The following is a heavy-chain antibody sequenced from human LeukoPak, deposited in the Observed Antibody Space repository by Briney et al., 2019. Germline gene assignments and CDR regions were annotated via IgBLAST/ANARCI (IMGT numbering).Heavy chain of an antibody. Sequence: ASVKVSCKASGYTFTSYAMHWVRQAPGQRLEWMGWINAGNGNTKYSQEFQGRVTITRNTSISTAYMELSSLRSEDTAVYYCARGVLSVVVVAAAENWFDPWGQGTLVTVSS. CDR3: ARGVLSVVVVAAAENWFDP. J-gene: IGHJ5*02. V-gene: IGHV1-3*03. CDR2: INAGNGNT. CDR1: GYTFTSYA. D-gene: IGHD2-15*01.